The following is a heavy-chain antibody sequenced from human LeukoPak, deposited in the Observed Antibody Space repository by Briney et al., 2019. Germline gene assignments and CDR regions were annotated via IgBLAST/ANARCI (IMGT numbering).Heavy chain of an antibody. CDR1: GFTFSSYS. V-gene: IGHV3-21*01. D-gene: IGHD6-19*01. CDR3: ARGGYSSGWYMKGSYYYGMDV. J-gene: IGHJ6*04. Sequence: GGSLRLSCAASGFTFSSYSMNWVRQAPGKGLEWVSSISSSSSYIYYADSVKGRFTISRDNAKNSLYPQMNSLRAEDTAVYYCARGGYSSGWYMKGSYYYGMDVWGKGTTVTVSS. CDR2: ISSSSSYI.